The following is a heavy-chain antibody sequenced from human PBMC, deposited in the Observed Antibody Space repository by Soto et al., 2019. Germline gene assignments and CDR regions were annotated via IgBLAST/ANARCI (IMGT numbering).Heavy chain of an antibody. CDR2: IWYDGSNK. CDR3: ASPIGRGYSYGSGAFDI. CDR1: GLTFSSYG. D-gene: IGHD5-18*01. Sequence: QVQLVESGGGVVQPGRSLRLSCAASGLTFSSYGMHWVRQAPGKGLEWVAVIWYDGSNKYYADSVKGRFTISRDNSKNTLYLQMNSVRAEDMVVYYCASPIGRGYSYGSGAFDIGGQGTMVTVSS. V-gene: IGHV3-33*01. J-gene: IGHJ3*02.